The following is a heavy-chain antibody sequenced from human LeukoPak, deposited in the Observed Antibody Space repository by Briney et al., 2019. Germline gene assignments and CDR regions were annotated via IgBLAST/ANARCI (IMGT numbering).Heavy chain of an antibody. Sequence: SGPTLVKPPQTLTLTCTFSGFSLSTSGVGVGWIRQPPGKALEWLALIYWDDDKRYSPSLKSRLTITKDTSKNQVVLTMTNMDPVDTATYHCAHRPYYDYVWGSYRAWGAFDIWGQGTMVTVSS. D-gene: IGHD3-16*02. CDR3: AHRPYYDYVWGSYRAWGAFDI. CDR2: IYWDDDK. J-gene: IGHJ3*02. CDR1: GFSLSTSGVG. V-gene: IGHV2-5*02.